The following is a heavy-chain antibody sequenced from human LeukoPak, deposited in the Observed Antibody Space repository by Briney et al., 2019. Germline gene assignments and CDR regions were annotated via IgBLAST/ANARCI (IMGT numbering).Heavy chain of an antibody. D-gene: IGHD6-19*01. CDR2: IYYSGST. CDR3: ARRGLVRAAFDI. CDR1: GGSFSGYY. V-gene: IGHV4-59*08. J-gene: IGHJ3*02. Sequence: SETLSLTCAVYGGSFSGYYWSWIRQPPGKGLEWIGYIYYSGSTNYNPSLKSRVTISVDTSKNQFSLKLSSVTAADTAVYYWARRGLVRAAFDIWGQGTMVTVSS.